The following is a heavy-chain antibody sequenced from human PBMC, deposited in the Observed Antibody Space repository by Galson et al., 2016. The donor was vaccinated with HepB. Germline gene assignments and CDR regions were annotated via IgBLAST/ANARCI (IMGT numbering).Heavy chain of an antibody. CDR3: GKDRSFSWYGIVDF. CDR1: GFTFSSYA. V-gene: IGHV3-64*04. J-gene: IGHJ4*02. D-gene: IGHD6-13*01. Sequence: SLRLSCAASGFTFSSYAMHWVRLAPGKGLEYVSAISNDADSTNYADSVKGRFTISRDNSKNTLYLQMNNLRPEDTAVYYCGKDRSFSWYGIVDFWGQGTLVTVSS. CDR2: ISNDADST.